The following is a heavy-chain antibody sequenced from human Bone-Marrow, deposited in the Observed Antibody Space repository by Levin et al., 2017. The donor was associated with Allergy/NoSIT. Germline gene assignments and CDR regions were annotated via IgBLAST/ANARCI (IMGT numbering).Heavy chain of an antibody. V-gene: IGHV3-23*01. CDR2: ISGSGYGT. CDR3: AKTSAVAGSSSWFDP. J-gene: IGHJ5*02. D-gene: IGHD6-19*01. Sequence: GGSLRLSCAASGFTFSSYAMSWVRQAPGKGLEWVSGISGSGYGTDYADSVKGRFTVSRDNSKNTLYLLMNSLRAEDTAVYYCAKTSAVAGSSSWFDPWGQGTLVTVSS. CDR1: GFTFSSYA.